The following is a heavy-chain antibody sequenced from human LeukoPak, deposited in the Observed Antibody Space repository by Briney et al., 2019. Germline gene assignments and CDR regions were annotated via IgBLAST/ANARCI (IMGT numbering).Heavy chain of an antibody. CDR2: IIPMFGTA. V-gene: IGHV1-69*13. CDR1: GGTFSSYA. J-gene: IGHJ4*02. Sequence: ASVKVSCKASGGTFSSYAISWVRQAPGQGLEWMGGIIPMFGTANYAQKFRGRVTITAVESMSTAYMELTSLRYEDTAVYYCARQDGGRPDVKDYWGQGTLVTVSS. CDR3: ARQDGGRPDVKDY. D-gene: IGHD2-15*01.